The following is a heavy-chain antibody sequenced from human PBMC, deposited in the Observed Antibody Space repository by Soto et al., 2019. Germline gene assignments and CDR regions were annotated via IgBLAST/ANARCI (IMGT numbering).Heavy chain of an antibody. CDR3: ATDKWRSPDAFHI. V-gene: IGHV3-15*07. CDR2: IKGKKDGGTT. D-gene: IGHD5-12*01. Sequence: EENLVQSGGALVEPGGSLGLSCAASVFGFSNAWLNWVRQTPGKGLEWVGRIKGKKDGGTTEHAAPVKGRFTISRDDSKGILYLQMNSLRAEDTAVYYCATDKWRSPDAFHIWGQGTMVTVSS. J-gene: IGHJ3*02. CDR1: VFGFSNAW.